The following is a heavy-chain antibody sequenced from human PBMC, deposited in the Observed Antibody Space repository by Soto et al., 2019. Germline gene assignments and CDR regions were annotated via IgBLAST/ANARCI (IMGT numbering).Heavy chain of an antibody. D-gene: IGHD1-26*01. CDR3: AKGGWLDN. Sequence: PGGSLRLSCAISGFTFSTYSMNWVHQAPGKGLEWVSHISDSGTSTQYADSAKGRFTISRDNSKNMLYLQMNSLRVEDRAVYYCAKGGWLDNWGQGT. CDR1: GFTFSTYS. V-gene: IGHV3-23*01. J-gene: IGHJ4*02. CDR2: ISDSGTST.